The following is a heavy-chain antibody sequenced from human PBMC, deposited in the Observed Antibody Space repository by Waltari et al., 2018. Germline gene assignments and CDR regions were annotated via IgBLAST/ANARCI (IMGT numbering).Heavy chain of an antibody. CDR1: GFTFDNYA. V-gene: IGHV3-23*01. Sequence: EVQLLESGGGLVQPGGSLRLSCVASGFTFDNYAMAWVRPGPGKGLEWVSSISGRDGSTYYADSAKGRFTVSRDNSENTLYLQVNSLRGEDTAVYYCAKESAIGYYYFYMDVWGKGTTVTVSS. D-gene: IGHD3-3*01. CDR2: ISGRDGST. CDR3: AKESAIGYYYFYMDV. J-gene: IGHJ6*03.